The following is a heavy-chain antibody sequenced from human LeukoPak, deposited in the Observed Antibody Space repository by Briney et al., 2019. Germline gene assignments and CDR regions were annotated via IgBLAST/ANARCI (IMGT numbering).Heavy chain of an antibody. J-gene: IGHJ4*02. V-gene: IGHV3-30*18. CDR2: ISYDGSNK. D-gene: IGHD3-9*01. CDR1: GFTFSNYG. Sequence: GGSLRLSCAASGFTFSNYGMHWVRQAPGKGLEWVAVISYDGSNKYYADSVKGRFTISRDNSKKTLYLQMNSLRAEDTAVYYCAKGIRRTLRYFDWLLYPLFDYWGQGTLVTVSS. CDR3: AKGIRRTLRYFDWLLYPLFDY.